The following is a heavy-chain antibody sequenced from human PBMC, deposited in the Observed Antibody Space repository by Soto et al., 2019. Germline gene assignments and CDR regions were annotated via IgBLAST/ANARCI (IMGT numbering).Heavy chain of an antibody. J-gene: IGHJ4*02. CDR1: GGSISSGGYY. CDR2: IYYSGST. CDR3: ARDSYYYDSSGFKRAGGIHY. Sequence: QVQLQESGPGLVKPSQTLSLTCTVSGGSISSGGYYWSWIRQHPGKGLEWIGYIYYSGSTYYNPSLKSRVTISVDTSKNQFSLKLSSVTAADTAVYYCARDSYYYDSSGFKRAGGIHYWGQGTLVTVSS. V-gene: IGHV4-31*03. D-gene: IGHD3-22*01.